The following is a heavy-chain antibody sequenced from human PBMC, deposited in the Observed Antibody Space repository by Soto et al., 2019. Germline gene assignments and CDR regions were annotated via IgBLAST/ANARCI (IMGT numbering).Heavy chain of an antibody. V-gene: IGHV4-39*01. D-gene: IGHD4-4*01. CDR3: ATNYAYYYYGMDV. J-gene: IGHJ6*02. Sequence: SETLSVTCTVSGGSISSSSYYWGWILQPPGKGLEWIGSIYYSGSTYYNPSLKSRVTISVDTSKNQFSLKLSSVTAADTAVYYCATNYAYYYYGMDVWGQGTTVTVSS. CDR1: GGSISSSSYY. CDR2: IYYSGST.